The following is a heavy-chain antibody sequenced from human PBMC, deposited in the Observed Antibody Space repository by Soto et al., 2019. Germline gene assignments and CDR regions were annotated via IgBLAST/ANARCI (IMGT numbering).Heavy chain of an antibody. CDR3: TQDGGSRDWLTVN. CDR1: GFTFTSYA. V-gene: IGHV3-23*01. Sequence: EVQLLESGGDLVQPGGSLRLSCAASGFTFTSYAMSWLRQAPGTGLEWVSAIPGGGGDTYHADSVKGRFTISRDNAKNTLYLQMNSLRAEDTGFYYWTQDGGSRDWLTVNWGQGTRVTVSS. CDR2: IPGGGGDT. D-gene: IGHD3-9*01. J-gene: IGHJ4*02.